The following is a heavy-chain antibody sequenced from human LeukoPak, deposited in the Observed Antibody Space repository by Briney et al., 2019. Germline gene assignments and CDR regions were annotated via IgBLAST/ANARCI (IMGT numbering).Heavy chain of an antibody. CDR3: ARDYDSSGLDY. V-gene: IGHV1-2*02. D-gene: IGHD3-22*01. Sequence: GASVKVSCKASGYTFTSYYMHWVRQAPGQGLEWMGWINPNSGGTNFAQKFQGRVTMTRDTSISTAYMELSRLRSDDTAVYYCARDYDSSGLDYWGQGTLVTVSS. J-gene: IGHJ4*02. CDR1: GYTFTSYY. CDR2: INPNSGGT.